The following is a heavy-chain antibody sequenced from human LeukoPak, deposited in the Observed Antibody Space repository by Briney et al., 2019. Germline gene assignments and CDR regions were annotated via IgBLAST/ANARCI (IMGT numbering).Heavy chain of an antibody. CDR1: GFIVRSNS. Sequence: GGSLRLSCAASGFIVRSNSMTWVRQAPGRGLESVSVIYSGGSTYYADSVSGRFTISRDESENTLFLQMTSLRVEDTALYYCARAREYCAGNECYEYFQDWGQGTLVIVSS. D-gene: IGHD2-21*01. CDR3: ARAREYCAGNECYEYFQD. V-gene: IGHV3-53*01. J-gene: IGHJ1*01. CDR2: IYSGGST.